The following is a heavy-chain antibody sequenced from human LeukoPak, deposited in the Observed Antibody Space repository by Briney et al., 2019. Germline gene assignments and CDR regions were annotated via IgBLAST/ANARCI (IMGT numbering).Heavy chain of an antibody. CDR2: ISSSSSYI. CDR1: GFTFSSYS. CDR3: ARAGRVVPADE. V-gene: IGHV3-21*01. D-gene: IGHD2-2*01. Sequence: GGSLRLSCAASGFTFSSYSMHWVRQAPGKGLEWVSPISSSSSYIYYADSVKGRFTISRDNAKNSLYLQMNSLRAEDTAVYYCARAGRVVPADEWGQGTLVTVSS. J-gene: IGHJ4*02.